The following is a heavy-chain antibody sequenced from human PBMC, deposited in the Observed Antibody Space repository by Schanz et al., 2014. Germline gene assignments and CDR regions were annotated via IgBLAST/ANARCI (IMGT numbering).Heavy chain of an antibody. CDR2: MNESHSTI. CDR1: GFSFGTYA. J-gene: IGHJ4*02. D-gene: IGHD1-26*01. V-gene: IGHV3-23*01. CDR3: ARDHTTESYYSAGPPIDY. Sequence: EVHLLESGGGLVQPGGSLRLSCAASGFSFGTYAMSWVRQAPGKGLLWVSAMNESHSTIYYADSVRGRFTISRDNAENTLFLQMNSLRAEDTAVYYCARDHTTESYYSAGPPIDYWGQGTLLTVSS.